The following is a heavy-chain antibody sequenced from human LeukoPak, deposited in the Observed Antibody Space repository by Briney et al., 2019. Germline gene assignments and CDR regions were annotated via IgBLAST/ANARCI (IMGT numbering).Heavy chain of an antibody. Sequence: SETLSLTCAVSGYSISSGYYWGWIRQPPGKGLEWIGSMFHSGSTYYNPSLKSRVTISVDKSKNHFSLKLSSVTAADTAVYYCARSLSRGYSGFRVSTFDYWGQGTLVTVSS. J-gene: IGHJ4*02. V-gene: IGHV4-38-2*01. CDR3: ARSLSRGYSGFRVSTFDY. CDR2: MFHSGST. CDR1: GYSISSGYY. D-gene: IGHD5-12*01.